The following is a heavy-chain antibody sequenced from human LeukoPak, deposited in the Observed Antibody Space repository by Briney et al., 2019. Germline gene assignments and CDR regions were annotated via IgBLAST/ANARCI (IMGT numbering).Heavy chain of an antibody. D-gene: IGHD6-6*01. CDR3: ARERAARPQWYFDL. V-gene: IGHV3-30*02. CDR1: GFTFSSYG. CDR2: IRNDGSII. J-gene: IGHJ2*01. Sequence: PGGSLRLSCAASGFTFSSYGMHWIRQAPGKGLEWVAFIRNDGSIIYNADSVKGRFTISRDNSKNTLYLQMNSLRADDTAVYYCARERAARPQWYFDLWGRGTLVTVSS.